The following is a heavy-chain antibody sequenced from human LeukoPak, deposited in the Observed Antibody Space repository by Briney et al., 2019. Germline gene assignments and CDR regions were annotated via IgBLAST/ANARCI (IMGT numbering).Heavy chain of an antibody. V-gene: IGHV3-66*01. CDR1: GFTFSKAW. Sequence: GGSLRLPCAASGFTFSKAWMSWVRQAPGKGLEWVSVIYSGGSTYYADSVKGRFSFYRDNSKNTLYLQMNSLRAEDTAVYYCARDHSPEYNSSAGYFQLWGQGTLVTVSS. D-gene: IGHD6-6*01. CDR2: IYSGGST. CDR3: ARDHSPEYNSSAGYFQL. J-gene: IGHJ1*01.